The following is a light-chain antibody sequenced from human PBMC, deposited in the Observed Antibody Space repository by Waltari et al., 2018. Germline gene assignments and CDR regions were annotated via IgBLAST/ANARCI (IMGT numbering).Light chain of an antibody. J-gene: IGLJ2*01. CDR2: DVT. Sequence: QSALTQPRSVSGSPGQSVTISCTGTRSDVGGYNFVSWYLQHPGTAPTLIISDVTKRPAGLPDRSAGSKSGNTASLTISGLQAADEADYYCSSYAGNYVAFGGGTKLTVL. CDR3: SSYAGNYVA. V-gene: IGLV2-11*01. CDR1: RSDVGGYNF.